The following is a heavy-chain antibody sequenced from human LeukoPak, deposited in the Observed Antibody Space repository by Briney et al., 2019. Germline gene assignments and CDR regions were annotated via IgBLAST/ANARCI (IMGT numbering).Heavy chain of an antibody. J-gene: IGHJ4*02. CDR1: GGTFSSYA. CDR2: IIPIFGTA. D-gene: IGHD3-22*01. V-gene: IGHV1-69*05. Sequence: ASVKVSCKASGGTFSSYAISWVRQAPGQGLEWMGRIIPIFGTANYAQKFQGRVTITTDESTGTAYMELSSLRSEDTAVYYCAREGGVVITMDWGQGTLVTVSS. CDR3: AREGGVVITMD.